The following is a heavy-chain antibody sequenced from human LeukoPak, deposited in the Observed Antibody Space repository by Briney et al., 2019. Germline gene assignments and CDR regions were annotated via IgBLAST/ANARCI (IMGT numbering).Heavy chain of an antibody. CDR2: ISSDGDRT. J-gene: IGHJ6*02. D-gene: IGHD3-22*01. CDR1: GFIFSDYA. CDR3: ARSHYYDSSAYYFNYGLDV. Sequence: GGSLRLSCSASGFIFSDYAMRWVRQAPGKGLEYISAISSDGDRTYFTDSVKGRFTVSRDNAKNTLYLQMNSLRAEDTAVYYCARSHYYDSSAYYFNYGLDVWGQGTTVIVSS. V-gene: IGHV3-64*04.